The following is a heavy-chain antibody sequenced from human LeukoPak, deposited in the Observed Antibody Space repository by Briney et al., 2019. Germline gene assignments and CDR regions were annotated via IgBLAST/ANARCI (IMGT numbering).Heavy chain of an antibody. J-gene: IGHJ4*02. V-gene: IGHV3-20*04. CDR1: GFSFHDHG. CDR3: AREEGPYFDC. Sequence: GGSLRLSCAASGFSFHDHGMSWVRQVPGKGLEWVSALNWNGDNTGYADSVKGRFTISRDNAKKSLYLQMNSLTAEDTAYYYCAREEGPYFDCWGQGTLVTVSS. CDR2: LNWNGDNT.